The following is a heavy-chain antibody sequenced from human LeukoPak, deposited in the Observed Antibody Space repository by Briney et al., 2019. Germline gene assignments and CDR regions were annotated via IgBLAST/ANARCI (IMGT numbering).Heavy chain of an antibody. Sequence: SVKVSCKASGGTFSSYAISWVRQAPGQGLEWMGGIIPIFGTANYAQKFQGRVTITADESTSTAYMELISLRSEDTAVYYCARALVGSTGVFDYWGQGTLVTVSS. CDR3: ARALVGSTGVFDY. CDR1: GGTFSSYA. D-gene: IGHD3-10*01. J-gene: IGHJ4*02. CDR2: IIPIFGTA. V-gene: IGHV1-69*01.